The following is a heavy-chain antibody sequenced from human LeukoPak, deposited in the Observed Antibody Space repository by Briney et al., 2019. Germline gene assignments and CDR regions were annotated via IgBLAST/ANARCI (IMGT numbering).Heavy chain of an antibody. V-gene: IGHV3-23*01. CDR3: ARDDYGDFWYFDL. CDR2: ISLSGGST. Sequence: GGSLRLSCAASGFTFSSYAMSWVRQAPGKGLEWVSSISLSGGSTYYADSVKGRFTISRDNSKSTLYLQMNSLRAEDTALYYCARDDYGDFWYFDLWGRGTLVTVSS. J-gene: IGHJ2*01. D-gene: IGHD4-17*01. CDR1: GFTFSSYA.